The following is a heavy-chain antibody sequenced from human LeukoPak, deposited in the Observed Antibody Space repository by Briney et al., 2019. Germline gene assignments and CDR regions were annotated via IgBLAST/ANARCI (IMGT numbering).Heavy chain of an antibody. CDR2: FSGRGDST. CDR3: AKDKSGYSGGWSFDY. V-gene: IGHV3-23*01. CDR1: GFTFSSYA. Sequence: GGSLRLSCAGSGFTFSSYAMTWVRQAPGKGLEWVSTFSGRGDSTYYADSVKGRFTISRDNSKNTLSLQMNSLRAEDTAVYYCAKDKSGYSGGWSFDYWGQGTLVTVSS. J-gene: IGHJ4*02. D-gene: IGHD6-19*01.